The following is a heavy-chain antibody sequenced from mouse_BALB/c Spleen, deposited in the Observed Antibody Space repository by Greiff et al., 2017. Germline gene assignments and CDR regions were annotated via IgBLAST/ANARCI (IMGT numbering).Heavy chain of an antibody. CDR2: IWGDGST. CDR1: GFSLTGYG. D-gene: IGHD2-14*01. V-gene: IGHV2-6-7*01. J-gene: IGHJ4*01. Sequence: QVQLKESGPSLVAPSQSLSITCTVSGFSLTGYGVNWVRQPPGKGLEWLGMIWGDGSTDYNSALKSRLSISKDNSKSQVFLKMNSLQTDDTARYYCAREEPYYRSMDYWGQGTSVTVSS. CDR3: AREEPYYRSMDY.